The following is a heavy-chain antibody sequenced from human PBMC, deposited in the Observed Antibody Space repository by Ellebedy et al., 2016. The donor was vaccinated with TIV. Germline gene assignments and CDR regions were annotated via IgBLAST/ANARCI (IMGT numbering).Heavy chain of an antibody. D-gene: IGHD6-6*01. Sequence: GESLKISCAAPGFTFSSYSMNWVRQAPGKGLEWVSYISSSSSTIYYADSVKGQFTISRDNSKNTLYLQMNSLRAEDTAVYYCARDYQLVSSLYYYYGMDVWGQGTTVTVSS. CDR2: ISSSSSTI. J-gene: IGHJ6*02. CDR3: ARDYQLVSSLYYYYGMDV. CDR1: GFTFSSYS. V-gene: IGHV3-48*01.